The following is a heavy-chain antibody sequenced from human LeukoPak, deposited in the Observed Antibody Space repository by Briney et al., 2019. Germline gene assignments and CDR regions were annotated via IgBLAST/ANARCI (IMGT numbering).Heavy chain of an antibody. V-gene: IGHV3-33*01. D-gene: IGHD1-14*01. CDR1: GFTFGSYD. CDR2: LWYDGSNT. Sequence: GGSLRLSCVASGFTFGSYDMHWVRQAPGKGLEWVAVLWYDGSNTYYADSVKGRFTISRDNSKNTLYLQMNSLRAEDTAVYYCAREKDRVFDYWGQGTLVTVSS. CDR3: AREKDRVFDY. J-gene: IGHJ4*02.